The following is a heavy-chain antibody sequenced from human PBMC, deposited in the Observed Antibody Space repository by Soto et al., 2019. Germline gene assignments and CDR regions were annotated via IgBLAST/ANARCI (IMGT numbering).Heavy chain of an antibody. D-gene: IGHD5-18*01. CDR3: AKDILRGYSYGVDY. V-gene: IGHV3-30*18. J-gene: IGHJ4*02. CDR1: GFTFSSYG. CDR2: ISYDGSNK. Sequence: QVQLVESGGGVVQPGRSLRLSCAASGFTFSSYGMHWVRQAPGKGLEWVAVISYDGSNKYYADSVKGRFTISRDNSKNTLYLQMNRLRAEDTAVYYCAKDILRGYSYGVDYWGQGTLVTVSS.